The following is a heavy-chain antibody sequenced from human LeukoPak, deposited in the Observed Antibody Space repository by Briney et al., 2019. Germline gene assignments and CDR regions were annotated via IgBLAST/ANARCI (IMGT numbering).Heavy chain of an antibody. CDR1: GYTFTGNY. Sequence: ASVKVPSKASGYTFTGNYMHWVRQAPGQGLEWMGWINPNSGGTNYEQKFQGRVTMTRDTSISTAYMELSRLRSDDTAVYYCARGKAYSSSTWFDPWGQGTLVTVSS. CDR2: INPNSGGT. V-gene: IGHV1-2*02. CDR3: ARGKAYSSSTWFDP. J-gene: IGHJ5*02. D-gene: IGHD6-6*01.